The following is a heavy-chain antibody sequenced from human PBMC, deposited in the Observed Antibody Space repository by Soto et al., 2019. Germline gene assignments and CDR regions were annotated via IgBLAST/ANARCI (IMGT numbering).Heavy chain of an antibody. V-gene: IGHV1-18*04. CDR1: GYTFTTYG. J-gene: IGHJ5*02. Sequence: ASVKVSCKTSGYTFTTYGVSWVRQAPGQGLEWMGWISAYNGNTNYAQKLQGRVTMTTDTSTSTAYMELRGLRSDDTAVCYCARDRYYYGSGSYYISWFDPWGQGTLVTVSS. CDR3: ARDRYYYGSGSYYISWFDP. D-gene: IGHD3-10*01. CDR2: ISAYNGNT.